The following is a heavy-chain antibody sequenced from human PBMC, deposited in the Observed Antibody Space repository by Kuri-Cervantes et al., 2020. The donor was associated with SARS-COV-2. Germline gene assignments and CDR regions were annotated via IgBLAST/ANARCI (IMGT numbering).Heavy chain of an antibody. CDR1: GGSISSSSYY. D-gene: IGHD2-2*01. CDR2: IYYSGST. V-gene: IGHV4-39*01. Sequence: SETLSLTCTVSGGSISSSSYYRGWIRQPPGKGLEWIGSIYYSGSTYYNPSLKSRVTISVDTSKNQFSLKLSSVTAADTAVYYCARGPLVVPAANDYYYYGMDVWGQGTTVTVSS. J-gene: IGHJ6*02. CDR3: ARGPLVVPAANDYYYYGMDV.